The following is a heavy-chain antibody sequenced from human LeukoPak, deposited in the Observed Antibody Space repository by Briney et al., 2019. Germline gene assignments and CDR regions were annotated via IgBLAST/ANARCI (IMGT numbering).Heavy chain of an antibody. V-gene: IGHV4-31*03. Sequence: PSETLSLTCSVSGGSINSDGFFWHWIRHHPGKGLEWIGYIHHSGTTYYSPSLKSRVTILVDTSKNQFSLSLSSVTAADTAVYYCARDGGAFYGSGTYYNPYYMDVWGKGTTVTVSS. D-gene: IGHD3-10*01. J-gene: IGHJ6*03. CDR2: IHHSGTT. CDR3: ARDGGAFYGSGTYYNPYYMDV. CDR1: GGSINSDGFF.